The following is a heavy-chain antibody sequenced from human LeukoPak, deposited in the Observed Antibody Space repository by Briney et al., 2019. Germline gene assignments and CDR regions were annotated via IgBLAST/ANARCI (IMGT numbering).Heavy chain of an antibody. CDR3: ARRRDSSGYFFGPGTPPDY. CDR2: IYHSGST. D-gene: IGHD3-22*01. Sequence: SETLSLTCTVSGYSISSGYYWGWIRQPPGKGLEWIGSIYHSGSTYYNPSLKSRVTISVDTSKNQFSLKLSSVTAADTAVYYCARRRDSSGYFFGPGTPPDYWGQGTLVTVSS. CDR1: GYSISSGYY. J-gene: IGHJ4*02. V-gene: IGHV4-38-2*02.